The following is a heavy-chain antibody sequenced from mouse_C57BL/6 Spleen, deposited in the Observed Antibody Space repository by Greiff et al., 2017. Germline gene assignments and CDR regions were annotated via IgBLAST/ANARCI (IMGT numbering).Heavy chain of an antibody. CDR1: GYTFTSYW. CDR2: IDPSDSYT. Sequence: QVQLQQPGAELVMPGASVKLSCKASGYTFTSYWMHWVKQRPGQGLEWIGEIDPSDSYTNYNQKFKGKSTLTVDKSSSTAYMQLSSLTSEDSAVYYCARRDYSNYGEGAMDYWGQGTSVTVSS. V-gene: IGHV1-69*01. J-gene: IGHJ4*01. D-gene: IGHD2-5*01. CDR3: ARRDYSNYGEGAMDY.